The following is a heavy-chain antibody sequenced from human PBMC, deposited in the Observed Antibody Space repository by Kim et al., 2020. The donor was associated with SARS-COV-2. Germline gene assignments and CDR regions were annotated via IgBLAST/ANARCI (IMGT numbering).Heavy chain of an antibody. J-gene: IGHJ4*02. CDR1: GYTFTSYD. CDR2: MNPNSGNT. D-gene: IGHD5-12*01. Sequence: ASVKVSCKASGYTFTSYDINWVRQATGQGLEWMGWMNPNSGNTGYAQKFQGRVTMTRNTSISTAYMELSSLRSEDTAVYYCARGLRDGYNYGIDYWGQGTLVTVSS. V-gene: IGHV1-8*01. CDR3: ARGLRDGYNYGIDY.